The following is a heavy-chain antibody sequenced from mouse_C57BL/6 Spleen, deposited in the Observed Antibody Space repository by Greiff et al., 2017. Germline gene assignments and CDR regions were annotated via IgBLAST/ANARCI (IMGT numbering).Heavy chain of an antibody. CDR1: GYTFTSYW. V-gene: IGHV1-72*01. Sequence: QVQLQQPGAELVKPGASVQLSCKASGYTFTSYWMHWVKQRPGRGLEWIGRIDPNSGGTKYNEKFKSKATLTVAKPSSTAYMQLSSLTSEDSAVYYCARGGLDYSNYVRYFDYWGQGTTLTVSS. D-gene: IGHD2-5*01. J-gene: IGHJ2*01. CDR3: ARGGLDYSNYVRYFDY. CDR2: IDPNSGGT.